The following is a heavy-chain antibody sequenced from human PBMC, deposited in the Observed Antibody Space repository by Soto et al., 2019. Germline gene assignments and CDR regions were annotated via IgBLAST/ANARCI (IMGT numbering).Heavy chain of an antibody. CDR3: AREGGITGTVGY. Sequence: QLQLQESSPGLVKPSETLSLTCTVSGGSISSSSYYWGWIRQPPGKGLEWIGSIYYSGSTYYNPSLKSRVTISVDTSKNQFSLKLSSVTAADTAVYYCAREGGITGTVGYWGQGTLVTVSS. D-gene: IGHD1-20*01. V-gene: IGHV4-39*02. CDR2: IYYSGST. CDR1: GGSISSSSYY. J-gene: IGHJ4*02.